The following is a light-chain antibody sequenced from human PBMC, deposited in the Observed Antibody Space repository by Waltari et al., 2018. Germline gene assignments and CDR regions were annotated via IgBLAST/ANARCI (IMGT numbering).Light chain of an antibody. CDR2: DVS. V-gene: IGLV2-14*03. CDR3: ISYTTSDTMI. Sequence: QSALTQPASVSGSPGQSITISCTGTSSHVGAYNSVSWYQQHPGKVPKLIIYDVSHRPSGVSFRFSGSKSDNTASLTISGLQAEDEADYYCISYTTSDTMIFGGGTKLTVL. J-gene: IGLJ2*01. CDR1: SSHVGAYNS.